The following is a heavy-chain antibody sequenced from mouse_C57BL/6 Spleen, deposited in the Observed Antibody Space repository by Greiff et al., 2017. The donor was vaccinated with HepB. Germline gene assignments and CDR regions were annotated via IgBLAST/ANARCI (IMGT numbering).Heavy chain of an antibody. Sequence: VKLVESGAELVRPGASVTLSCKASGYTFTDYEMHWVKQTPVHGLEWIGAIDPETGGTAYNQKFKGKAILTADKSSSTAYMELRSLTSEDSAVYYCTRSGDPPYFDYWGQGTTLTVSS. V-gene: IGHV1-15*01. CDR1: GYTFTDYE. J-gene: IGHJ2*01. CDR3: TRSGDPPYFDY. D-gene: IGHD3-1*01. CDR2: IDPETGGT.